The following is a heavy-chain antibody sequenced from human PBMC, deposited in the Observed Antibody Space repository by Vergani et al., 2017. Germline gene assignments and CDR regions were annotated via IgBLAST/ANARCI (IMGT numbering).Heavy chain of an antibody. CDR3: AREDYGDSPGGAFDI. V-gene: IGHV7-4-1*02. Sequence: QVQLVQSGAEVKKPGASVKVSCKASGYTFTNYYMHWVRQAPGQGLEWMGWINTNTGNPTYAQGFTGRFVFSLDTSVSTAYLQISSLKAEDTAVYYCAREDYGDSPGGAFDIWGQGTMVTVSS. CDR2: INTNTGNP. D-gene: IGHD4-17*01. J-gene: IGHJ3*02. CDR1: GYTFTNYY.